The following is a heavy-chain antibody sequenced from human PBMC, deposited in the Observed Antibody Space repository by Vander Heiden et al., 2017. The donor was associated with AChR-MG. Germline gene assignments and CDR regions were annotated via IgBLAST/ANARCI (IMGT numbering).Heavy chain of an antibody. J-gene: IGHJ4*02. CDR3: ARVPQDYGDSNWGPSDY. CDR2: ISLYNGKT. V-gene: IGHV1-18*01. CDR1: GYSFSTFG. Sequence: QVQLVQSGAEVKKPGASVKVSCRASGYSFSTFGVTWVRQAPGRGLEWMGWISLYNGKTNYAQNLQGRVTLTTDTSTNTAYMELRSLRSDDTAVYFCARVPQDYGDSNWGPSDYWGQGTLVTVSS. D-gene: IGHD4-17*01.